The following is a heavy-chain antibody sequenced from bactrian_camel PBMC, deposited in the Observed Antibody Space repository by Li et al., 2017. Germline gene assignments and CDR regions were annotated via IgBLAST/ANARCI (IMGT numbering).Heavy chain of an antibody. Sequence: HVQLVESGGGLVQPGGSLRLSCAGSGFTFRYSDYCLGWFRQALGKERELVSSITHDGTTTYSDSVKGRFTISQEKAKNAVDLQMNNLKPDDTAVYYCAATGQMLSVAGCRTQGTQVTVS. D-gene: IGHD1*01. V-gene: IGHV3S53*01. CDR2: ITHDGTT. CDR1: GFTFRYSD. J-gene: IGHJ4*01.